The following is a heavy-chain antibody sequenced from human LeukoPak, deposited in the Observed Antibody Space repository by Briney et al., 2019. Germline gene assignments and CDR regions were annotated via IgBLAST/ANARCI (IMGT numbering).Heavy chain of an antibody. Sequence: GASVKVSCKASGGTFSSYAISWVRQAPGQGLEWMGRIIPILGIANYAQKFQGRVTITADKSTSTAYMELSSLRSEDTAVYYCARAPYYYDSSGYRGYYYGMDVWGQGTTVTVSS. CDR3: ARAPYYYDSSGYRGYYYGMDV. V-gene: IGHV1-69*04. CDR1: GGTFSSYA. J-gene: IGHJ6*02. D-gene: IGHD3-22*01. CDR2: IIPILGIA.